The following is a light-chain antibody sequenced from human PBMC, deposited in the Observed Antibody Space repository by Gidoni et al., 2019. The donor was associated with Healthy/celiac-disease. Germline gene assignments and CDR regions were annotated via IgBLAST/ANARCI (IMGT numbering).Light chain of an antibody. CDR2: EVS. V-gene: IGLV2-23*02. CDR1: SSDVGSYNL. J-gene: IGLJ2*01. Sequence: QSALTQPASVSGSPGQSIPISCTGTSSDVGSYNLFSWYQQHPGKAPKLMIYEVSKRPSGVSNRFSGSKSGNTASLTISGLQAEDEADYYCCSYAGSSTVVFGGGTKLTVL. CDR3: CSYAGSSTVV.